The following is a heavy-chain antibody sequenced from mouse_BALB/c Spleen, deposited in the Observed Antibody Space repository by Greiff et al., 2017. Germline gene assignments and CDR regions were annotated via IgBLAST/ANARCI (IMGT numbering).Heavy chain of an antibody. V-gene: IGHV5-17*02. J-gene: IGHJ4*01. Sequence: EVKLMESGGGLVQPGGSRKLSCAASGFTFSSFGMHWVRQAPEKGLEWVAYISSGSSTIYYADTVKGRFTISRDNPKNTLFLQMTSLRSEDTAMYYCARSDEDYAMDYWGQGTSVTVSS. CDR2: ISSGSSTI. CDR1: GFTFSSFG. CDR3: ARSDEDYAMDY.